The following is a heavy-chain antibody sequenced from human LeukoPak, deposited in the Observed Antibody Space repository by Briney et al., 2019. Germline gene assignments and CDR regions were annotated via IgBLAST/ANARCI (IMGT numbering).Heavy chain of an antibody. CDR2: INPNSGGT. V-gene: IGHV1-2*02. Sequence: ASVKVSCKASGYTFTGYYMHWVRQAPGQGLEWMGWINPNSGGTNYAQKFQGRVTMTRDTSISTAYMELSRLRSDDTAVYYCARVDILTGYYFSRGTPRRPFDYWGQGTLVTVSS. J-gene: IGHJ4*02. CDR1: GYTFTGYY. D-gene: IGHD3-9*01. CDR3: ARVDILTGYYFSRGTPRRPFDY.